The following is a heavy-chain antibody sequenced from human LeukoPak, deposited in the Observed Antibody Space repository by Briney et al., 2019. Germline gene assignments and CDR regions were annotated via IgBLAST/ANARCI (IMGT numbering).Heavy chain of an antibody. D-gene: IGHD6-19*01. J-gene: IGHJ4*02. CDR3: ARIRRGWSQNWDY. CDR1: GFTCSSYW. CDR2: IKQDGSEK. Sequence: GGSLRLSCAASGFTCSSYWMSWVRQAPGKGLEWVANIKQDGSEKYYVDSVKGRFTVSRDNAKNSLYLQMNSLRAEDTAVYYCARIRRGWSQNWDYWGQGTLVTVSS. V-gene: IGHV3-7*01.